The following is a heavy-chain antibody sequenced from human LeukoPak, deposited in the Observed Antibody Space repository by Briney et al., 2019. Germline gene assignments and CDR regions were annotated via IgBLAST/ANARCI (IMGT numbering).Heavy chain of an antibody. D-gene: IGHD2-15*01. V-gene: IGHV4-59*01. Sequence: SETLSLTCTVSGGSISSYYWSWIRQPPGKELEGIGYIYYSGSTNYNPSLKSRVTISVDTSKNQFSLKLSSVTAADTAVYYCARPHYCSGGSCYHFDPWGQGTLVTVSS. CDR1: GGSISSYY. CDR2: IYYSGST. J-gene: IGHJ5*02. CDR3: ARPHYCSGGSCYHFDP.